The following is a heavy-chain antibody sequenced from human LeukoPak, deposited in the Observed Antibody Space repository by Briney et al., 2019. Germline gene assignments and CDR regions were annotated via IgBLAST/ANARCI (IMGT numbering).Heavy chain of an antibody. CDR3: ARRRYCSGGSCYGDY. Sequence: SETLSLTCAVYGGSFSGYYWSWIRQPPGKGLEWIGEINHSGSTNYNPSLKSRVTISVDTAKNQFSLKLSSVTAADTAVYYCARRRYCSGGSCYGDYWGQGTLVTVSS. CDR2: INHSGST. V-gene: IGHV4-34*01. CDR1: GGSFSGYY. J-gene: IGHJ4*02. D-gene: IGHD2-15*01.